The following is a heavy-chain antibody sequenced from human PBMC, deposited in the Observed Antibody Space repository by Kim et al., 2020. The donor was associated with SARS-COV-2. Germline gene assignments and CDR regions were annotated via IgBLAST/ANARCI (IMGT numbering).Heavy chain of an antibody. Sequence: GGSLRLSCSASGFTFSSYAMHWVRQAPGKGLEYVSAISSNGGSTYYADSVKGRFTISRDNSKNTLYLQMSSLRAEDTAVYYCVKDAALTPSITMIVVAEWGFDYWGQGTLVTVSS. J-gene: IGHJ4*02. CDR1: GFTFSSYA. V-gene: IGHV3-64D*06. D-gene: IGHD3-22*01. CDR2: ISSNGGST. CDR3: VKDAALTPSITMIVVAEWGFDY.